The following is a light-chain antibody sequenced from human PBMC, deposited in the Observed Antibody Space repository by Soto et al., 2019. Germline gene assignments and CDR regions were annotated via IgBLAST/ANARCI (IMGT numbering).Light chain of an antibody. CDR1: QSISSY. J-gene: IGKJ1*01. V-gene: IGKV1-39*01. CDR3: QQYGGSPGT. Sequence: DIQMTQSPSSLSASVGDRVTITCRASQSISSYLNWYQHKPGQAPRLLIYGASTRATGVPDRFSGSGSGTDFTLTISRLEPEDFAFYYCQQYGGSPGTFGQGTKVDIK. CDR2: GAS.